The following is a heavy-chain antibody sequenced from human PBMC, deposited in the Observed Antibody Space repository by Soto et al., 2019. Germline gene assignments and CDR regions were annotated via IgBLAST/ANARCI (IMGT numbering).Heavy chain of an antibody. J-gene: IGHJ5*02. CDR2: ISSSGASI. Sequence: PGGSLRLSCAASGSTFSDYYMSWIRQAPGKGLEWVSYISSSGASIYYAGSVKGRFTISRDNAENSLSLQMNSLRAEDTAVYYCVRGGWSSSGGIAASWGQGTLVTVSS. CDR3: VRGGWSSSGGIAAS. CDR1: GSTFSDYY. V-gene: IGHV3-11*01. D-gene: IGHD6-13*01.